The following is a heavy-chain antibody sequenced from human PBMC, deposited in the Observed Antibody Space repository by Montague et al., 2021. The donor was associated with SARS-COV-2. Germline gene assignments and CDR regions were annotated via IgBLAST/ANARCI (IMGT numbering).Heavy chain of an antibody. D-gene: IGHD1-1*01. CDR1: GDSISSTDHY. CDR3: ARHLRVGNRWNGFEADY. CDR2: IFYSGST. Sequence: SETLSLTCTVSGDSISSTDHYWAWMRQPPGKGLEWIASIFYSGSTYYNPSLKSRVTISVDTSKNLFSLQLNSVTPADTSVYCCARHLRVGNRWNGFEADYWGQGAMGSVSS. J-gene: IGHJ4*02. V-gene: IGHV4-39*01.